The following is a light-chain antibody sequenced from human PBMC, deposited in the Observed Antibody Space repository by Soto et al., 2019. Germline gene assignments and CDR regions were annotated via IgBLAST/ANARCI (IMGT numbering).Light chain of an antibody. J-gene: IGKJ2*01. Sequence: AIQLTPSPSSLSASVGDRVTITCRASQGISSALAWYQQKPGKAPKLLIYDASSLESGVPSRFSGSGSGTDFTLTISSLQPEDFATYYCQQFNSYQYTFGQGTKVDIK. V-gene: IGKV1-13*02. CDR2: DAS. CDR3: QQFNSYQYT. CDR1: QGISSA.